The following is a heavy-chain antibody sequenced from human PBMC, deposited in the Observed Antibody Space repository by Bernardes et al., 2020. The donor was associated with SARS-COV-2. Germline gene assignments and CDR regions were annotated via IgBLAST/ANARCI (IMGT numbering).Heavy chain of an antibody. CDR1: GFSLSTSGMC. CDR3: ARIGGRFGELLSGAFDI. V-gene: IGHV2-70*11. Sequence: PTLVKPTQTLTLTCTFSGFSLSTSGMCVSWIRQPPGKALEWLARIDWDDDKYYSTSLKTRLTISKDTSKNQVVLTMTNMDPVDTATYYCARIGGRFGELLSGAFDIWGQGTMVTVSS. J-gene: IGHJ3*02. CDR2: IDWDDDK. D-gene: IGHD3-10*01.